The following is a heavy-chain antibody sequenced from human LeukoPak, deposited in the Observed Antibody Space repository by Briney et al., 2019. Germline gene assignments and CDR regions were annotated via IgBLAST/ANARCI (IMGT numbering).Heavy chain of an antibody. V-gene: IGHV3-23*01. CDR1: GFTSGSYV. CDR2: FRGDSERT. Sequence: GGSLRLSCAVSGFTSGSYVISGVRQAPRKGLEWDSAFRGDSERTYYADSVKGRFTISRDNSKNTVFLQMNSLRAEDTALYYCAEDRLHPWGQGTLVTVSS. J-gene: IGHJ5*02. CDR3: AEDRLHP.